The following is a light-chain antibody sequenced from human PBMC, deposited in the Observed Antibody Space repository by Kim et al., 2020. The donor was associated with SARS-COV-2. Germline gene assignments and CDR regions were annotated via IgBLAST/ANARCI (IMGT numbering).Light chain of an antibody. V-gene: IGKV3-20*01. CDR1: QNVRNGY. CDR2: DAF. J-gene: IGKJ5*01. Sequence: YPGERPPLPCRPSQNVRNGYLAWYQQKPGQAPRLLIYDAFTRATGIPGRFSGSGSGTDFTITISRLEPEDFAVYYCQQYTGSPITFGQGTRLEIK. CDR3: QQYTGSPIT.